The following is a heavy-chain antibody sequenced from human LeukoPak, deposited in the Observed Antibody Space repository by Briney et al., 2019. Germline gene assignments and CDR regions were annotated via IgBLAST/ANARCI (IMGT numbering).Heavy chain of an antibody. Sequence: ASVKVSCKVSGYTFTDYYMHLVQQAPGKGLEWMGLVHPEDGETIYAEKFQGRVTITADTSTDTAYMELSSLRSEDTAVYYCATGSGQRGSYYYYYMDVWGKGTTVTVSS. J-gene: IGHJ6*03. V-gene: IGHV1-69-2*01. CDR2: VHPEDGET. CDR1: GYTFTDYY. D-gene: IGHD3-16*01. CDR3: ATGSGQRGSYYYYYMDV.